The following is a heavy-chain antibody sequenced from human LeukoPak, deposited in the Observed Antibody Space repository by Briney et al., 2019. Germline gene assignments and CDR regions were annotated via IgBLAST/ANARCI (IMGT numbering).Heavy chain of an antibody. J-gene: IGHJ3*02. Sequence: GGSLRLSCAASGYTFSSYSMNWVRQAPGKGLEWVSSISSSSSYIYYADSVKGRFTISRDNAKNSLYLQMNSLRAEDTAVYYCARDLSELRSAFDIWGQGTMVTVSS. CDR2: ISSSSSYI. D-gene: IGHD1-7*01. V-gene: IGHV3-21*01. CDR3: ARDLSELRSAFDI. CDR1: GYTFSSYS.